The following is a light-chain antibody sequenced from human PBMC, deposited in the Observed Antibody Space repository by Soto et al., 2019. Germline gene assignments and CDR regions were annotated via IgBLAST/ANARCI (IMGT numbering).Light chain of an antibody. CDR2: AVS. CDR3: LQQNTYPLS. Sequence: IPMTQSPSSLSSSVGASFTITCRASQGIRNDVGWSQQKPGTAPKLLIYAVSSLQNGVPSRVSGPGSGTECTRTISSLQPEDFATYYCLQQNTYPLSFGGGTKVDIK. V-gene: IGKV1-17*01. CDR1: QGIRND. J-gene: IGKJ4*01.